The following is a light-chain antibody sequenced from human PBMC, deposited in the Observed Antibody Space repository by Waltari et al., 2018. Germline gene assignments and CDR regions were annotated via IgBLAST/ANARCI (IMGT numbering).Light chain of an antibody. J-gene: IGKJ2*01. CDR1: QSISKY. V-gene: IGKV3-20*01. CDR2: ETS. Sequence: EIVLTQSPGTLSLSPGERATLSCRASQSISKYLVWYQQKAGQAPRLVIYETSIRATGIPDRFSGSGSGTDFSLTIDMLEPGDSAVYFCQQFGGSPMYTFGQGTKM. CDR3: QQFGGSPMYT.